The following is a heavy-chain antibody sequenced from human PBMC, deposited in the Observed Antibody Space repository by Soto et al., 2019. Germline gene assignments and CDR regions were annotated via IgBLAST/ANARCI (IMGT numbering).Heavy chain of an antibody. CDR3: ARDPNYYDSSGYPYGMDV. V-gene: IGHV3-21*01. J-gene: IGHJ6*02. Sequence: PGGSLRLSCAASGFTFSSYSMDCVRQAPGKGLEWVSSISSSSSYIYYADSVNGRFTISRDNAKNSLYLQMNSLRAEDTAVYYCARDPNYYDSSGYPYGMDVWGQGTTVTVSS. CDR2: ISSSSSYI. CDR1: GFTFSSYS. D-gene: IGHD3-22*01.